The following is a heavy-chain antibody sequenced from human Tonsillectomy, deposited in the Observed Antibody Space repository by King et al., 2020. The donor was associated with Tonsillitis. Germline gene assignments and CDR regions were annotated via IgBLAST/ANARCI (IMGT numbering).Heavy chain of an antibody. CDR3: ATGSASYDYVWGSYAKRGFDY. CDR2: FDPEDGET. CDR1: GYTLTELS. V-gene: IGHV1-24*01. J-gene: IGHJ4*02. Sequence: QLVQSGAEVKKPGASVKVSCKVSGYTLTELSMHWVRQAPGKGLEWMGGFDPEDGETIYAQKFQGRVTMTEDTSTDTAYMELSSLRSEDTAVYYCATGSASYDYVWGSYAKRGFDYWGQGTLVTVSS. D-gene: IGHD3-16*01.